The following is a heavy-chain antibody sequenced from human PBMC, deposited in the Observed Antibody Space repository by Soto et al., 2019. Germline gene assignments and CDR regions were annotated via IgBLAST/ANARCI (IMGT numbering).Heavy chain of an antibody. D-gene: IGHD3-22*01. CDR2: IYHSGST. Sequence: SETLSLTCAVSGGSISRGGYSWIWIRQAPGKGLEWIGYIYHSGSTYYNPSLKSRVTISVDRSKNQFSLKLSSVTAADTAVYYCAIGGVDYYYSRCYCVSRYLLYYWGQGTLVTVSA. CDR1: GGSISRGGYS. J-gene: IGHJ4*02. V-gene: IGHV4-30-2*01. CDR3: AIGGVDYYYSRCYCVSRYLLYY.